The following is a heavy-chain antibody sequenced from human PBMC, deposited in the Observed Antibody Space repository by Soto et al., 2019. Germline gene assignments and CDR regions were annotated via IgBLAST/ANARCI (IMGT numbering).Heavy chain of an antibody. Sequence: QVQLVQSGAEVKKPGASVKVSCKASGYNFTTYDINWVRQATGQGLEWMGWMNPNSGNTGSTQKLQGRVTMTRDTSISTAYMELSSLTSEDTAVYYCARRLSTRNFYYYMDVWGKGTTVTVSS. V-gene: IGHV1-8*01. D-gene: IGHD3-10*01. J-gene: IGHJ6*03. CDR1: GYNFTTYD. CDR3: ARRLSTRNFYYYMDV. CDR2: MNPNSGNT.